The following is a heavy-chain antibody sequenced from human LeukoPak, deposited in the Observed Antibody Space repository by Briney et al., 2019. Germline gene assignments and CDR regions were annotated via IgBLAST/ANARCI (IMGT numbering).Heavy chain of an antibody. V-gene: IGHV3-49*04. J-gene: IGHJ6*02. CDR1: GFTFNTYA. CDR2: IRSKAYGGTT. CDR3: TRTHYYYGMDV. Sequence: GGSLRLSCAASGFTFNTYAMSWVRQAPGKGLEWVGFIRSKAYGGTTEYAASVKGRFTISRDDSKNIAHLQMNNLKTEDTAVYYCTRTHYYYGMDVWGQGTTVTVSS.